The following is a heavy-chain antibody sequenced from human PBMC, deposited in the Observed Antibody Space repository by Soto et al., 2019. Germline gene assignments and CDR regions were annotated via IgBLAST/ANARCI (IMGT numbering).Heavy chain of an antibody. CDR3: AKDFVPTMVRGVYDY. D-gene: IGHD3-10*01. J-gene: IGHJ4*02. CDR2: ISWDGGST. Sequence: GGSLRLSCAASGFTFDDYTMHWVRQAPGKGLEWVSLISWDGGSTYYADSVKGRFTISRDNSKNSLYLQMNSLRTEDTALYYCAKDFVPTMVRGVYDYWGQGTLVTVSS. V-gene: IGHV3-43*01. CDR1: GFTFDDYT.